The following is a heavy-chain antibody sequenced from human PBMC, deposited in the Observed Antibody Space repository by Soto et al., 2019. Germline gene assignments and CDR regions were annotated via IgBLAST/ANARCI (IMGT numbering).Heavy chain of an antibody. CDR2: IYYSGST. V-gene: IGHV4-31*03. Sequence: SETLSLTCTVSGGSISSGGYYWSWIRQHPGKGLEWIGYIYYSGSTYYNPSLKSRVTISVDTSKNQFSLKLSSVTAADTAVYYCARGGGDYSNPFEGSFDIWGQGTMVTVSS. CDR3: ARGGGDYSNPFEGSFDI. CDR1: GGSISSGGYY. J-gene: IGHJ3*02. D-gene: IGHD4-4*01.